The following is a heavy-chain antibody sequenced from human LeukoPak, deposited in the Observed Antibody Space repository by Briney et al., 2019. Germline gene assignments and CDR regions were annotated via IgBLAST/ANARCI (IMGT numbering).Heavy chain of an antibody. D-gene: IGHD1-14*01. V-gene: IGHV3-30-3*01. Sequence: GGSLRLSCAASGFTFSSYAMHWVRQAPGKGLEWVAVISYDGSNKYYADSEKGRFTISRDNSKNTLYLQMNSLRAEDTAVYYCARPASDRKYYFDYWGQGTLVTVSS. CDR1: GFTFSSYA. CDR3: ARPASDRKYYFDY. J-gene: IGHJ4*02. CDR2: ISYDGSNK.